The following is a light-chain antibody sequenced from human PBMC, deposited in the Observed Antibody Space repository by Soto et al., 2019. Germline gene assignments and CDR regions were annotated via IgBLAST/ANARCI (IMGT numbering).Light chain of an antibody. J-gene: IGKJ3*01. CDR1: QSIRSIY. V-gene: IGKV3D-20*02. CDR3: QQRNNWPSTT. Sequence: EIVLTQSPGTLSLSPGERATLSCRASQSIRSIYLAWYQQKAGQAPRLVIYGTSSRATGIPDRFSGSGSGTDFTLTISRLEPEDFAVYYCQQRNNWPSTTFGPGTKVDIK. CDR2: GTS.